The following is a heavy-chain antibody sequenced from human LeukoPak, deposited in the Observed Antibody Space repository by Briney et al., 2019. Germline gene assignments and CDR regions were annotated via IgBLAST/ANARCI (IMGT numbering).Heavy chain of an antibody. D-gene: IGHD1-14*01. CDR1: GFTFSSYA. J-gene: IGHJ4*02. V-gene: IGHV3-30-3*01. CDR2: ISYDGSNK. Sequence: GGSLRLSCAASGFTFSSYAMHWVRQVPGKGLEWVAVISYDGSNKYYADSVKGRFTISRDNSKNTLYLQMNSLRAEDTAVYYCARAPEGIWPDYWGQGTLVTVSS. CDR3: ARAPEGIWPDY.